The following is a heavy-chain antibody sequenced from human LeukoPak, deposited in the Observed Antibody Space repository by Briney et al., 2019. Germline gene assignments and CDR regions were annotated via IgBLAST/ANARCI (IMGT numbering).Heavy chain of an antibody. CDR1: GGSISSSSYY. Sequence: SETLSLTCTVSGGSISSSSYYWGWIRQPPGKGLEGIGSIYYSGSTYYNPSLKSRVTISVDTSKNQFSLKLSSVTAADTAVYYCARGRVTMIVGFDYWGQGTLVTVSS. V-gene: IGHV4-39*07. CDR2: IYYSGST. D-gene: IGHD3-22*01. J-gene: IGHJ4*02. CDR3: ARGRVTMIVGFDY.